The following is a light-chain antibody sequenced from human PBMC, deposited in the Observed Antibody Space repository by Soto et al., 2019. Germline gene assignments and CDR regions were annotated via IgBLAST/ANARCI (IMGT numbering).Light chain of an antibody. CDR1: QSVARK. CDR2: EAS. J-gene: IGKJ4*01. Sequence: EIVMTQSPATLSVSPGERATLSCRASQSVARKLAWYQQKPGQAPRLLIHEASIRATGIPARFSGSGSGTEFTLTISSLQSEDVAVYYCQQYNNWPLTLGGGTKVDIK. V-gene: IGKV3-15*01. CDR3: QQYNNWPLT.